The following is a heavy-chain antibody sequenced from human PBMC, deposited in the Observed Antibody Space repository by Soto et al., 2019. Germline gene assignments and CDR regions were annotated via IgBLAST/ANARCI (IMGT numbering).Heavy chain of an antibody. CDR1: GFTFSRYG. J-gene: IGHJ5*02. CDR2: IWYDGSRK. V-gene: IGHV3-33*01. D-gene: IGHD3-22*01. Sequence: QVQLVESGGGVVQPGRSLTLSCAASGFTFSRYGMHWARQAPGKGLEWVALIWYDGSRKYYADSVKGRFTISRDNSKNTVYLQMSSLRAEDTAVYYWARCWDSSGYPLYETLFGPWGQGTLVTVSS. CDR3: ARCWDSSGYPLYETLFGP.